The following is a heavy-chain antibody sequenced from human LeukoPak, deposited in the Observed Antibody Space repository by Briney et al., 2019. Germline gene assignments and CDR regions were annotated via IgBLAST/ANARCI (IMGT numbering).Heavy chain of an antibody. Sequence: PGGSLRLSCAASGFTFSAYSMNWVRQAPGKGLEWVSSISGSGNDIHYADSVRGRFTISRDAAKNSLFLQMNRLRAEDTAIYYRTTPDYDDESGGYWGQGTLVTVSS. D-gene: IGHD4-17*01. CDR1: GFTFSAYS. J-gene: IGHJ4*02. CDR2: ISGSGNDI. V-gene: IGHV3-21*01. CDR3: TTPDYDDESGGY.